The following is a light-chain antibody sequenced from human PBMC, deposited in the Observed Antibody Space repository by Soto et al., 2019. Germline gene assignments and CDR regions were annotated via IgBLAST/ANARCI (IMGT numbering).Light chain of an antibody. Sequence: QSVLTQASSGFGCPGQSITISRPGNSNDVGSYNLVSWYQQHPGKAPKLMIYEGSKRPSGVSNRFSGSKSGNTASLTISGLQAEDEAYYYCCSYAGSSTFGAYVFGPGTKVPV. J-gene: IGLJ1*01. V-gene: IGLV2-23*03. CDR1: SNDVGSYNL. CDR3: CSYAGSSTFGAYV. CDR2: EGS.